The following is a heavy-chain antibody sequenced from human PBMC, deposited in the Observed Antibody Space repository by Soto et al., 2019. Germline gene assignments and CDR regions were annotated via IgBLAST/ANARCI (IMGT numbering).Heavy chain of an antibody. CDR2: ISDSGST. V-gene: IGHV4-59*08. J-gene: IGHJ5*02. CDR1: GGSISSYY. Sequence: SETLSLTCTVSGGSISSYYWSWIRQPPGKGLEWIGYISDSGSTNYNPSLKSRVTISVGTSKNQFSLELSSVTAADTAVYYCASPKIAFYNWFDPWGQGTLVTVSS. D-gene: IGHD3-3*02. CDR3: ASPKIAFYNWFDP.